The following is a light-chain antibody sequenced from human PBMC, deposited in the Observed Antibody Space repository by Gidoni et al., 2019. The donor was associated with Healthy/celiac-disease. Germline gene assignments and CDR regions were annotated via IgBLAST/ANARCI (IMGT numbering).Light chain of an antibody. V-gene: IGKV1-33*01. CDR1: QDISNY. CDR2: DAY. Sequence: DIQMTQSPSSLSASVGDRVTITCQASQDISNYLNWYQQKPGKAPKLLIYDAYNVETGVPSRFSGSGSGTDFTFTISSLQPEDIATYYCQQYDNLLLYTFGQGTKLEIK. J-gene: IGKJ2*01. CDR3: QQYDNLLLYT.